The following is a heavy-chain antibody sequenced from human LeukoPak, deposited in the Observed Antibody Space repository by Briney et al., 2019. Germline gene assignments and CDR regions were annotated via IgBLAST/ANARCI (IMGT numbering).Heavy chain of an antibody. V-gene: IGHV1-2*02. CDR3: ARVGIGYSSGPTDY. Sequence: ASVKVSCKASGYTFTGYYMHWVRQAPGQGLEWMGWINPNSGGTNYAQKFQGRVTMTRDTSISTAYMELSRLRSDDTAVYYCARVGIGYSSGPTDYRGQGTLVTVSS. D-gene: IGHD6-19*01. J-gene: IGHJ4*02. CDR1: GYTFTGYY. CDR2: INPNSGGT.